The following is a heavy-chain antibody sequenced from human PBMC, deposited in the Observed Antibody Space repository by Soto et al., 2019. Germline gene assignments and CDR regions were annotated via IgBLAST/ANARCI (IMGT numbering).Heavy chain of an antibody. CDR2: IYSGGST. D-gene: IGHD3-9*01. V-gene: IGHV3-66*01. CDR1: GFTVSSNY. J-gene: IGHJ6*03. CDR3: ARDGPYDILTGFHCYMDV. Sequence: PGGSLRLSCAASGFTVSSNYMSWVRQAPGKGLEWVSVIYSGGSTYYADSVKGRFTISRDNSKNTLYLQMNSLRAEDTAVYYCARDGPYDILTGFHCYMDVWGKGTTVTVSS.